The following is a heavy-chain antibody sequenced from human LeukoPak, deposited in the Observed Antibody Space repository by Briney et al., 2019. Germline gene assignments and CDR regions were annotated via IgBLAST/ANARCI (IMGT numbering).Heavy chain of an antibody. V-gene: IGHV3-7*01. J-gene: IGHJ4*02. CDR1: GFTFSRYW. CDR2: IKQDGSEK. Sequence: GGSLRLSCAASGFTFSRYWMSWVRQVPGKGLEWVANIKQDGSEKYYVDSVKGRFTISRDNAKNSQYLQMNSLRAEDTAVYYCARDGWSPDYWGQGTLVTVSS. CDR3: ARDGWSPDY.